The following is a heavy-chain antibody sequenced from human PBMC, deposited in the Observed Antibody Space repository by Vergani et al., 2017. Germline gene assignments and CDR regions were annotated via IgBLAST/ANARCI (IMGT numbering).Heavy chain of an antibody. V-gene: IGHV3-73*01. D-gene: IGHD4-17*01. J-gene: IGHJ6*01. Sequence: EVQLVESGGGLVKPGGSLRLSCAASGFPFSDAALHWVRQAPGKGLEWIGRIRSQPNSHATAYGVSMKGKFTISRDDSKNTAFLLMHRLTTEDTAVYYCSRQGNYGDVDFFYAMDVGGPGTTGTVSS. CDR3: SRQGNYGDVDFFYAMDV. CDR1: GFPFSDAA. CDR2: IRSQPNSHAT.